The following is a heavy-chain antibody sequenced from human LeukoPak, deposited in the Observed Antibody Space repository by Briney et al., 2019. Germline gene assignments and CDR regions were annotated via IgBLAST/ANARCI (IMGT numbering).Heavy chain of an antibody. CDR2: INPNSGGT. J-gene: IGHJ4*02. CDR3: ARHGNWNYGSY. V-gene: IGHV1-2*02. CDR1: GYTFTGYY. Sequence: GASVKVSCKASGYTFTGYYMHWVRQAPGQGLEWMGWINPNSGGTNYAQKFQGRVTMTTDTSTSTAYMELRSLRSDDTAVYYCARHGNWNYGSYWGQGTLVTVSS. D-gene: IGHD1-7*01.